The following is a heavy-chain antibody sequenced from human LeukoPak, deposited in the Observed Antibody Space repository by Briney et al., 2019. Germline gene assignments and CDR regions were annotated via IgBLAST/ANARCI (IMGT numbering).Heavy chain of an antibody. D-gene: IGHD6-25*01. CDR2: ISGSGGST. CDR1: GFTFSSYV. J-gene: IGHJ4*02. CDR3: AKDRGGYWNTALDY. V-gene: IGHV3-23*01. Sequence: GVLRLSCAASGFTFSSYVMTWVRQAPGKGLEWVSTISGSGGSTFYADSVKGRFTVSRDNSKNTLYLEMSSLRAEDTAVYYCAKDRGGYWNTALDYWGQGTLVTVSP.